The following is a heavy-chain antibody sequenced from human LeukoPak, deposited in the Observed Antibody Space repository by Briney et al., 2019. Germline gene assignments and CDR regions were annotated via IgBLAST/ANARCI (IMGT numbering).Heavy chain of an antibody. Sequence: GASVKVSCKASGYTFANYGISWVRQAPGQGLEWMGWISAYNGYTNYAQKLQGRVTMTTDTSTSTAYMELRSLRSDDTAVYYCARNVGSFGHDGFDIWGQGTMVTVSS. CDR1: GYTFANYG. CDR2: ISAYNGYT. CDR3: ARNVGSFGHDGFDI. J-gene: IGHJ3*02. V-gene: IGHV1-18*01. D-gene: IGHD2-15*01.